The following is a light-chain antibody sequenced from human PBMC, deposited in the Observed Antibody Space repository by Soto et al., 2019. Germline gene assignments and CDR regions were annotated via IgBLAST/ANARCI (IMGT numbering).Light chain of an antibody. CDR2: DVS. V-gene: IGLV2-14*01. Sequence: QSVLTQPASVSGSPGQSITISCTGTSSDVGGYNYVSWYQQHPGKAPKLMIYDVSNRPSGVSNRFSGSKSGNMASLTISGLQAEDEADYYSSSYTSSSTLRFGGGTKLTVL. CDR3: SSYTSSSTLR. J-gene: IGLJ3*02. CDR1: SSDVGGYNY.